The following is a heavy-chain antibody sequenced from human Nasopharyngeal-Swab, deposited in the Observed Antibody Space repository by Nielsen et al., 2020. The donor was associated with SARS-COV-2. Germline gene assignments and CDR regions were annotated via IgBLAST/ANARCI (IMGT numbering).Heavy chain of an antibody. Sequence: GGSLRLSCTASGFTLSSYGMHWVRQSPGKGLEWVAVIRYDGSNKYYADSVKGRFTISRDNSKNTLYLQMNSLRAEDTAVYYCAKDGRYYDFWSGYLPNAALNRGLTHYYYYMDVWGKGTTVTVSS. CDR2: IRYDGSNK. V-gene: IGHV3-30*02. D-gene: IGHD3-3*01. J-gene: IGHJ6*03. CDR3: AKDGRYYDFWSGYLPNAALNRGLTHYYYYMDV. CDR1: GFTLSSYG.